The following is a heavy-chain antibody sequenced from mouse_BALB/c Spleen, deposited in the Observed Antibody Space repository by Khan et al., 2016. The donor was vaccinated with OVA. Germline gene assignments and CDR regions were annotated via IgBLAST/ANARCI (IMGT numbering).Heavy chain of an antibody. D-gene: IGHD2-10*01. V-gene: IGHV2-6-1*01. CDR3: ARQPYYHYNIMDY. CDR2: IWSDGST. CDR1: GFSLTNYG. J-gene: IGHJ4*01. Sequence: QVQLKESGPGLVAPSQRLSITCTISGFSLTNYGVHWVRQPPGKGLEWLVVIWSDGSTTYNSALKSRLTISKDNSKSKVFLKMNSLQTDDTAMYFCARQPYYHYNIMDYWGQGTSVTVSS.